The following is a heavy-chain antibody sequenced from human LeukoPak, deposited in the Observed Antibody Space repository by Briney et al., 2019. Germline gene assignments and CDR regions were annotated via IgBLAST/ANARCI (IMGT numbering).Heavy chain of an antibody. Sequence: GGSLRLSCAASRFSFNTYWMHWVRQAPGMGLVWVSRINSDGSSTSYADSVKGRFTISRDNAKNSLYLQMNSLRAEDTAVYYCARDEVGAPTPFDYWGQGTLVTVSS. CDR1: RFSFNTYW. J-gene: IGHJ4*02. CDR2: INSDGSST. CDR3: ARDEVGAPTPFDY. V-gene: IGHV3-74*01. D-gene: IGHD1-26*01.